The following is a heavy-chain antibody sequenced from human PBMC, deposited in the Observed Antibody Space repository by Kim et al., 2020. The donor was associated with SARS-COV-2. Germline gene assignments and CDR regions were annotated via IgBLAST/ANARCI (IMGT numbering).Heavy chain of an antibody. J-gene: IGHJ5*02. D-gene: IGHD1-26*01. Sequence: PSLKSRVTISVDTSKNQFSLKLSSVTAADTAVYYCARGVKWGVARGPLRPWGQGTLVTVSS. V-gene: IGHV4-34*01. CDR3: ARGVKWGVARGPLRP.